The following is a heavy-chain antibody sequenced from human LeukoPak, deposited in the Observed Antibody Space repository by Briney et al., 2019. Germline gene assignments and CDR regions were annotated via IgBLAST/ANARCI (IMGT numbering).Heavy chain of an antibody. CDR3: AKDMTYGSGSSLDY. D-gene: IGHD3-10*01. Sequence: EASVKVSCKASGFTFTNSAVQWVRQARGPRLEWIGWIVVGSGNTNYAQKFQERVPLTRDMSTSTAYMELSSLRSEDTAVYYCAKDMTYGSGSSLDYWGQGTLVTVSS. J-gene: IGHJ4*02. V-gene: IGHV1-58*01. CDR1: GFTFTNSA. CDR2: IVVGSGNT.